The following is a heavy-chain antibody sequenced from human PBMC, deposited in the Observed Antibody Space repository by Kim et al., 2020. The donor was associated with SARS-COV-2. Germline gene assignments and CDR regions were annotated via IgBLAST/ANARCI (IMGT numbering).Heavy chain of an antibody. CDR2: ISSSGRVL. Sequence: GGSLRLSCAASGFMYSADEMNWVRQAPGKGLEWIAYISSSGRVLFYAESVKGRFTISRDNAKNSLYLQMNSLRGDDTAIYYCARGRNYFGPWGQGTLVTVSS. D-gene: IGHD1-7*01. CDR3: ARGRNYFGP. CDR1: GFMYSADE. J-gene: IGHJ5*02. V-gene: IGHV3-48*03.